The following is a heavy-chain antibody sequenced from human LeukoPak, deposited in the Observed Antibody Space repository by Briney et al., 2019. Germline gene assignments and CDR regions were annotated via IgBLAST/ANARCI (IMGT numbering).Heavy chain of an antibody. J-gene: IGHJ4*02. Sequence: SETLSLTCTVSGGSISSGSYYWSWIRQPAGKGLEWIGRIYTSGSTNYNPSLKIRVTISVDTSKNQFSLKLSSVTAADTAVYYCARVLGYCSSTSCHTADYWGQGTLVTVSS. V-gene: IGHV4-61*02. CDR2: IYTSGST. CDR3: ARVLGYCSSTSCHTADY. D-gene: IGHD2-2*01. CDR1: GGSISSGSYY.